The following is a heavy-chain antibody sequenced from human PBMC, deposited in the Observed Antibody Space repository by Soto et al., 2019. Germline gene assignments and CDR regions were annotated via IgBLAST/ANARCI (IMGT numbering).Heavy chain of an antibody. J-gene: IGHJ4*02. Sequence: QVQLQESGPGLVKPSETLSLTCVVSGGSLSSYYWSWIRQPPGKGLEWIGYIYYSGSTNYNPSLTXRVTLSLDTPKNQFSPQLSSGTAADPALYYCASTWGSTNDYWGRGTLVTVSS. V-gene: IGHV4-59*01. D-gene: IGHD3-16*01. CDR1: GGSLSSYY. CDR3: ASTWGSTNDY. CDR2: IYYSGST.